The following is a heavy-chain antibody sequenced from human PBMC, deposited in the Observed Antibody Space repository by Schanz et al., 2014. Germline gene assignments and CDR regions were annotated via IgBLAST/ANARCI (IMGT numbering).Heavy chain of an antibody. J-gene: IGHJ4*02. CDR3: ARDFHGYGPHLDY. CDR1: GFTFSSYG. D-gene: IGHD5-12*01. Sequence: QVQLVESGGGLVKPGGSLRLSCAASGFTFSSYGMHWVRQAPGKGLEWVGVISYDGSKKSYADSVKGRFTVSRDNSKNTLYLQLNSLRAEDTAVYYCARDFHGYGPHLDYWGQGSLVTVSS. V-gene: IGHV3-30*03. CDR2: ISYDGSKK.